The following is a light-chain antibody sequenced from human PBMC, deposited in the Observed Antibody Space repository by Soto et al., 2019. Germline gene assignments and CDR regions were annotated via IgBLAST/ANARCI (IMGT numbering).Light chain of an antibody. CDR1: QSVPSTY. J-gene: IGKJ3*01. Sequence: EIVLTQSPGTLSLSPGERATLSCRASQSVPSTYLAWYQQRPGQAPRPLLYGASTRAPGIPDRFSGSGSGTGFTLTVSGLEPEDFAVYFCQQYGSSPPFTFGPGTKVDIK. CDR2: GAS. CDR3: QQYGSSPPFT. V-gene: IGKV3-20*01.